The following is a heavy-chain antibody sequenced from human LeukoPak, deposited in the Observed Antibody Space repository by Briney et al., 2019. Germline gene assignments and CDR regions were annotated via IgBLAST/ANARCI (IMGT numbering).Heavy chain of an antibody. Sequence: GGSLRLSCAVSGSIGIDGYMSWVRQAPGKGLEWRSVIYRGGARYYSDSVKGRFTISRDSSNNAWHLQLHNLRVEDTAVYYCAGASSDGVIIDATSFDLWGQGTLVIVSS. D-gene: IGHD2-15*01. J-gene: IGHJ4*02. CDR2: IYRGGAR. V-gene: IGHV3-66*01. CDR3: AGASSDGVIIDATSFDL. CDR1: GSIGIDGY.